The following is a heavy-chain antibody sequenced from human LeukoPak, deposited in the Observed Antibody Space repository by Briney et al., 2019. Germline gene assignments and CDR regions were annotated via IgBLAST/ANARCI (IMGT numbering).Heavy chain of an antibody. CDR1: GFTFSSYS. J-gene: IGHJ4*02. D-gene: IGHD4-17*01. CDR2: ISSSSSTI. V-gene: IGHV3-48*01. Sequence: QTGGSLRLSCAASGFTFSSYSMNWVRQAPGKGLEWVSYISSSSSTIYYADSVKGRFTISRDNAKNSLYLQMNSLRAEDTAVYYCARERTTVTTSAYYSDYWGRGTLVTVSS. CDR3: ARERTTVTTSAYYSDY.